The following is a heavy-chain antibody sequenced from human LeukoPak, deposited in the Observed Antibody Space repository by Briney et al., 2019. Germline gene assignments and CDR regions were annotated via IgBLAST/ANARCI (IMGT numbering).Heavy chain of an antibody. V-gene: IGHV4-59*13. D-gene: IGHD2-15*01. CDR3: ARDARATQYYYGMDV. J-gene: IGHJ6*02. Sequence: AETLSLTCTVSGASMRSYYWSWIRQPPGKGLEWIGYIFYSGSTNYNPSLKSRVTISVDTSKNQFSLKPSSVTAADTAVYYCARDARATQYYYGMDVWGQGTTVTVSS. CDR2: IFYSGST. CDR1: GASMRSYY.